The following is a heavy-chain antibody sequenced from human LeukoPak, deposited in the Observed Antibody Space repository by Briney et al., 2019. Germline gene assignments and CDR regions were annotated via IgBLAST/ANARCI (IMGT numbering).Heavy chain of an antibody. CDR2: ISYDGSNK. V-gene: IGHV3-30*18. CDR3: AKDLERYCSSTSCYYPDY. D-gene: IGHD2-2*01. CDR1: GFTFSSYG. J-gene: IGHJ4*02. Sequence: PGGSLRLSCAASGFTFSSYGMHWVRQAPGKGLEWVAVISYDGSNKNYADSVKGRFTISRDNFKNTLYLQMNSLRAEDTAVYYCAKDLERYCSSTSCYYPDYWGQGTLVTVSS.